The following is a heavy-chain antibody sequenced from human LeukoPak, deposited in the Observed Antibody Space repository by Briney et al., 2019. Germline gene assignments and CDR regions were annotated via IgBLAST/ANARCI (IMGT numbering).Heavy chain of an antibody. Sequence: GGSLRLSCAASGFTVSSSYMTWVRQAPGKGLECVSLIYSRGSTYYTASVKGRFTMSIDNAKNPLYLQMNSLRAEDTAVYYCATRRDGDNLGYFDYWGQGTLVTVSS. V-gene: IGHV3-53*01. CDR2: IYSRGST. D-gene: IGHD5-24*01. J-gene: IGHJ4*02. CDR3: ATRRDGDNLGYFDY. CDR1: GFTVSSSY.